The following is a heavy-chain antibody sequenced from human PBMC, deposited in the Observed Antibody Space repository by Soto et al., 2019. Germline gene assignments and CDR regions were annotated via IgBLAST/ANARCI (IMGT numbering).Heavy chain of an antibody. CDR1: GDSISSSGYY. CDR2: IYYSGST. V-gene: IGHV4-31*03. Sequence: NPSETLSLTCTVSGDSISSSGYYWSWLRQHPGKGLEWIGYIYYSGSTYYSPSLKSRVTISADMSKNQFSLELRSVTGADTAVYFCARDPPDYYYGMDVWGQGTTVTVSS. CDR3: ARDPPDYYYGMDV. J-gene: IGHJ6*02.